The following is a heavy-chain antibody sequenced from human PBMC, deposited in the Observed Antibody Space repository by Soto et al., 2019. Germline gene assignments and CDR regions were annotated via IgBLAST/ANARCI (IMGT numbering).Heavy chain of an antibody. D-gene: IGHD6-13*01. CDR1: GGSISGYY. CDR3: ARGSAAGTKSPFDY. Sequence: SEXLSLTCTVSGGSISGYYWSWIRQSPGKGLEWIGYIHYSGSTNYNPSLKSRVTISVDTSKNQLSLKLSSVTAADTAVYYCARGSAAGTKSPFDYWGQGTLVTVSS. CDR2: IHYSGST. V-gene: IGHV4-59*01. J-gene: IGHJ4*02.